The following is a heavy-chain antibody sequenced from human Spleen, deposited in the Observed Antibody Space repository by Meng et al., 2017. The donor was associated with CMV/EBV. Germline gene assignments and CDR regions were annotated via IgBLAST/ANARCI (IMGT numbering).Heavy chain of an antibody. J-gene: IGHJ4*02. Sequence: GESLKISCAASGFTFSTYAVSWVRPAPGKGLEWVSGISGTGVNTYYADSVKGRFTISRDNSKNTLYLQMNSLRAEDTAVYYCAKDRGFCSTTNCFFDYWGQGTLVTVSS. V-gene: IGHV3-23*01. CDR3: AKDRGFCSTTNCFFDY. CDR2: ISGTGVNT. D-gene: IGHD2-2*01. CDR1: GFTFSTYA.